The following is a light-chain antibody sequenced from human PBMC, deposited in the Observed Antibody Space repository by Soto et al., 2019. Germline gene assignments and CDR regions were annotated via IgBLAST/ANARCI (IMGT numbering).Light chain of an antibody. CDR1: QSVSSSY. J-gene: IGKJ4*01. V-gene: IGKV3-20*01. CDR3: QQYGSSPLT. CDR2: GAS. Sequence: EIVLTQSPGTLSLSPGERATLSCRASQSVSSSYLAWYQQKPGQAPRLLIYGASSRATGSPDRFSGSGSGTDCTLTISRLEPEDFAVDYCQQYGSSPLTFGGGTKVEIK.